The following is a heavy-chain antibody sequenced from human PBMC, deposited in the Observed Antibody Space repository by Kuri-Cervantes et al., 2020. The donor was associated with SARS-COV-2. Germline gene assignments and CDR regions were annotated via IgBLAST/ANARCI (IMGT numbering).Heavy chain of an antibody. CDR3: AIPPFSRAPSYYYYTDV. Sequence: GESLKISCAASGFTFSSYGMHWVRQAPGKGLEWVAFIRYDGSNKYYADSVKGRFTISRDNSKNTLYLQMNSLRAEDTAVYYCAIPPFSRAPSYYYYTDVWGKGTTVTVSS. J-gene: IGHJ6*03. V-gene: IGHV3-30*02. CDR2: IRYDGSNK. D-gene: IGHD2/OR15-2a*01. CDR1: GFTFSSYG.